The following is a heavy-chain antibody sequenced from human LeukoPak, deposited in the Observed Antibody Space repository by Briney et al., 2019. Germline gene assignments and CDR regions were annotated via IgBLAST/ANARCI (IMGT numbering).Heavy chain of an antibody. V-gene: IGHV1-69*05. CDR2: IIPIFGTA. Sequence: SVKVSCKASGGTFSSYAISWVRQAPGQGLEWMGGIIPIFGTANYAQKFQGRVTITTDESTSTAYMELSSLRSEDTAVYYCASASAGYDFWSGYYSFDYWGQGTLVTVSS. CDR3: ASASAGYDFWSGYYSFDY. CDR1: GGTFSSYA. J-gene: IGHJ4*02. D-gene: IGHD3-3*01.